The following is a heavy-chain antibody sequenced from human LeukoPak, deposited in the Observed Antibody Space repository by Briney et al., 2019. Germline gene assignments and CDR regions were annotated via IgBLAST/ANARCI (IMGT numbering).Heavy chain of an antibody. CDR3: ARACTYCGGDCFDY. D-gene: IGHD2-21*01. Sequence: ASVTVSCTASGYTFTGYYLHWVRQAPAPGLECMGCINPNSGGTNYAQKFQGRVTMTRDTSISTAYMELSRLRSDDTAVYYCARACTYCGGDCFDYWGQGTLVTVSS. CDR2: INPNSGGT. J-gene: IGHJ4*02. CDR1: GYTFTGYY. V-gene: IGHV1-2*02.